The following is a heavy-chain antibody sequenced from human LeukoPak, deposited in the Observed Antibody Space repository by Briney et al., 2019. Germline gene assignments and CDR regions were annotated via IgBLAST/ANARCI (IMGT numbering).Heavy chain of an antibody. J-gene: IGHJ5*02. CDR3: ARGEYPYNWFDP. D-gene: IGHD2/OR15-2a*01. Sequence: ASVKVSCKASGYTFTSYDINWVRQATGRGLEWMGWMNPNSGNTGYAQKFQGRVTITRNTSISTAYMELSSLRSEDTAVYYCARGEYPYNWFDPWGQGTLVTVSS. V-gene: IGHV1-8*03. CDR2: MNPNSGNT. CDR1: GYTFTSYD.